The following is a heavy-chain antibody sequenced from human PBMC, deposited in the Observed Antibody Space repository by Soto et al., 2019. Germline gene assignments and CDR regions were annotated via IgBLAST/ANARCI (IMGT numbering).Heavy chain of an antibody. J-gene: IGHJ4*02. CDR1: GFTFTGYW. V-gene: IGHV3-74*01. D-gene: IGHD3-3*01. CDR3: ARVEKYYTLRSVYYVFDY. Sequence: GGSLRLSCAASGFTFTGYWMHWVRQAPGEGLMWVSHINSDGSNTNYADSVKGRFTISRDNAKNTLFLQMNSLRAEDTAVYYCARVEKYYTLRSVYYVFDYWGQGALVTVSS. CDR2: INSDGSNT.